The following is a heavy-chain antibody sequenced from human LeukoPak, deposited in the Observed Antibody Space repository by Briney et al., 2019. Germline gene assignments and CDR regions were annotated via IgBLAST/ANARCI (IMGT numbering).Heavy chain of an antibody. CDR3: AKDQVAVGCTSFDY. J-gene: IGHJ4*02. CDR1: GLTFSSYG. Sequence: PGRSLRLYCAASGLTFSSYGMHWVRQAPGKGMEWEAVISYDGSNKYYADSVKGRFTISRDNSKNTLYLQINSLRAEDTAVYYCAKDQVAVGCTSFDYLGQGTLGTVSS. CDR2: ISYDGSNK. V-gene: IGHV3-30*18. D-gene: IGHD6-19*01.